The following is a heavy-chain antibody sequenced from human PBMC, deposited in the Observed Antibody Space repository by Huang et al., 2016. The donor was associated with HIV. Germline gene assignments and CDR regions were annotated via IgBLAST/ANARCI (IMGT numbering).Heavy chain of an antibody. V-gene: IGHV1-8*02. CDR1: GYTFTNYD. J-gene: IGHJ4*02. Sequence: QVHLVQSGAEVKKHGASVKVSCKASGYTFTNYDINWVRQAPGRGLEWRGWMNPNTGNTGFAPSVQGRVTMTRKTSITPAYMELTSLTAEDTAVYYCARSAYGDLDYWGLGTLVIVSS. CDR2: MNPNTGNT. CDR3: ARSAYGDLDY. D-gene: IGHD4-17*01.